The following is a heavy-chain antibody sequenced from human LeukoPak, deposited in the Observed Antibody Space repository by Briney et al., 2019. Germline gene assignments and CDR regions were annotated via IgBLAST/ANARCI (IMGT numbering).Heavy chain of an antibody. V-gene: IGHV1-69*04. Sequence: ASVKVSCKASGGTFSSYAISWVRQAPGQGLEWMGRIIPIFGIASYAQKFQGRVTITADKSTSTAYMELSSLRSEDTAVYYCVSSTSSGYYYYYYGMDVWGQGTTVTVSS. J-gene: IGHJ6*02. CDR3: VSSTSSGYYYYYYGMDV. CDR1: GGTFSSYA. CDR2: IIPIFGIA. D-gene: IGHD2-2*01.